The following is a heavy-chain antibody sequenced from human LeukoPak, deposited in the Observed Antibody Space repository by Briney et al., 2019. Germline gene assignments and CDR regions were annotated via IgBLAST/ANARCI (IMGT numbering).Heavy chain of an antibody. Sequence: RPGGSLRLSCGASGFTFSSYGMSWVRQAPGKGLEWVSAISGSGGRTYYADSVKGRFTISRENAKNSLYLQMNSLRAGDTAVYYCARAAYSSTWYSRYFDLWGRGTLVTVSS. CDR3: ARAAYSSTWYSRYFDL. CDR2: ISGSGGRT. J-gene: IGHJ2*01. CDR1: GFTFSSYG. V-gene: IGHV3-23*01. D-gene: IGHD6-13*01.